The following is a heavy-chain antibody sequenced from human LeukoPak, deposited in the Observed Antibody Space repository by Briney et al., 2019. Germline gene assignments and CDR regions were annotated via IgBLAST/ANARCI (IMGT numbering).Heavy chain of an antibody. V-gene: IGHV3-66*02. Sequence: PGGSLRLSCAASGFTVSSNYMSWVRQAPGKGLEWVSVIYSGGSTYYADSVKGRFTISRDNSKNTLYLQMNSLRAEDTAVYYCAREVGPSDRSGSFDYWGQGTLVTVSS. D-gene: IGHD3-22*01. CDR1: GFTVSSNY. CDR2: IYSGGST. J-gene: IGHJ4*02. CDR3: AREVGPSDRSGSFDY.